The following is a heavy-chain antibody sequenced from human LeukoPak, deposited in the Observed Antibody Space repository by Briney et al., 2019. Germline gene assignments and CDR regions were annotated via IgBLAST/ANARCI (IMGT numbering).Heavy chain of an antibody. Sequence: PGGSLRLSYAASGFTFSTFAMSWVRQAPGKGLEWVSAIGDTGGKTYYADYAKGRFTISRDNSKNTLYLQMSSLRAEDTAVYYCAKVRTRWTMVRGVPYMDVWGKGTTVTVSS. J-gene: IGHJ6*03. CDR3: AKVRTRWTMVRGVPYMDV. CDR1: GFTFSTFA. CDR2: IGDTGGKT. V-gene: IGHV3-23*01. D-gene: IGHD3-10*01.